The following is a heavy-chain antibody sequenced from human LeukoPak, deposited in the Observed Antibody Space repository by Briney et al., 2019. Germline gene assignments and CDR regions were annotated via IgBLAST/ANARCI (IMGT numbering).Heavy chain of an antibody. CDR3: ARDGYDLDTPMVSTIFDS. CDR1: SLIFSSYA. J-gene: IGHJ4*02. V-gene: IGHV3-30-3*01. D-gene: IGHD5-18*01. Sequence: GRSLRLSCVASSLIFSSYAMHWVRQAPGKGLEWVAVMSYDGSNKYYADSVKGRFTISRDNSKKTLYLQMNSLRTEDTAVYYCARDGYDLDTPMVSTIFDSWGQGTLVTVSS. CDR2: MSYDGSNK.